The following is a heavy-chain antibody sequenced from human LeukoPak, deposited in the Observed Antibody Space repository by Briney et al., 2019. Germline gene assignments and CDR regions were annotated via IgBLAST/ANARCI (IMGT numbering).Heavy chain of an antibody. V-gene: IGHV3-9*01. CDR3: AKGLRLQSPDY. J-gene: IGHJ4*02. D-gene: IGHD4-11*01. CDR1: GFTFDDYA. Sequence: GGSLRLSCAASGFTFDDYAMHWVRQAPGKGLEWVSGISWNSGSIGYADSVKGRFTISRDNAKNSLYLQMNSLRAEDTALYYCAKGLRLQSPDYWGQGTLVTVSS. CDR2: ISWNSGSI.